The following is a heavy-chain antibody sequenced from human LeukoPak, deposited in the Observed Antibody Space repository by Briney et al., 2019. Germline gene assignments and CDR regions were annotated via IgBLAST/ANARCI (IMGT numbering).Heavy chain of an antibody. J-gene: IGHJ4*02. CDR2: ISWNSGSI. V-gene: IGHV3-9*01. D-gene: IGHD5-18*01. CDR1: GFTFDDYA. Sequence: GRSLRLSCAASGFTFDDYAMHWVRQAPGKGLEWVPGISWNSGSIGYADSVKGRFTISRDNAKNSLYLQMNSLRAEDTALYYCAKGDTAMVTLDYFDYWGQGTLVTVSS. CDR3: AKGDTAMVTLDYFDY.